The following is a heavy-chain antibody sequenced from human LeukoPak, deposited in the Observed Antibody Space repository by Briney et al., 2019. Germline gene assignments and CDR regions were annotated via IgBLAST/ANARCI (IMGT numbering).Heavy chain of an antibody. Sequence: PGGSLRLSCAASGFTFSSYAMSWVRQAPGKGLEWVSSISSSSSYIYYADSVKGRFTISRDNAKNSLYLQMNSLRAEDTAVYYCARGVGYSPLNAFDIWGQGTMVTVSS. CDR1: GFTFSSYA. CDR3: ARGVGYSPLNAFDI. V-gene: IGHV3-21*01. D-gene: IGHD5-18*01. CDR2: ISSSSSYI. J-gene: IGHJ3*02.